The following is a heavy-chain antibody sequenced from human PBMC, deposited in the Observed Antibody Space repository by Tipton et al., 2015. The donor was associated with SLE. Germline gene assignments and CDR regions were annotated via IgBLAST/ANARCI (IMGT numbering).Heavy chain of an antibody. V-gene: IGHV4-59*01. D-gene: IGHD3-3*01. J-gene: IGHJ4*02. CDR1: GGSISSYY. Sequence: TLSLTCTVSGGSISSYYWSWIRQPPGKGLEWIGYIYYSGSTSYNPSLKSRVTISVDTSKIQFSLKLSSVTAADTAVYYCARGRGGDDFWSGLGFYFDYWGQGTLVIVSS. CDR3: ARGRGGDDFWSGLGFYFDY. CDR2: IYYSGST.